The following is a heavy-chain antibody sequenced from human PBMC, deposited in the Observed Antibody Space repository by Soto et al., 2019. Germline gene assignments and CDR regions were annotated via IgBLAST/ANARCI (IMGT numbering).Heavy chain of an antibody. J-gene: IGHJ4*02. CDR2: IYYSGNT. CDR3: AIYFNLYRIPPSPLDY. D-gene: IGHD1-26*01. V-gene: IGHV4-30-4*01. CDR1: GGSISGVDCY. Sequence: SETLSLTYTVSGGSISGVDCYWSWIRQPPGKGLEWIGCIYYSGNTYYNPSLKRRFSISVDTSKNQFSLQLSSVTVAATAVYYCAIYFNLYRIPPSPLDYWGQGTLVTVSS.